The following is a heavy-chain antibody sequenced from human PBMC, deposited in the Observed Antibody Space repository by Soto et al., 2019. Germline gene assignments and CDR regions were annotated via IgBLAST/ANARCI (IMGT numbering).Heavy chain of an antibody. V-gene: IGHV4-59*08. Sequence: QVQLQESGPGLVKPSETLSLTCTVSGGSISSYYWSWIRQPPGKGLEWIGYIYYSGSTNYNPSLKSRVTISGDTAKTQCSLKLSSVTAADTAVYDWARRAGDRGYCSGGSCYSSYYYMDVWGKGTTVTVSS. J-gene: IGHJ6*03. CDR3: ARRAGDRGYCSGGSCYSSYYYMDV. CDR2: IYYSGST. D-gene: IGHD2-15*01. CDR1: GGSISSYY.